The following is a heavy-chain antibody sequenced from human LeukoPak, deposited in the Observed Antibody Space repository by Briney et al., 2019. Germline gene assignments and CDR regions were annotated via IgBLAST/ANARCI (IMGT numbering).Heavy chain of an antibody. J-gene: IGHJ4*02. CDR1: GFTFSSNG. CDR3: ARDWGISSLYLVN. Sequence: PGGSLRLSCAASGFTFSSNGMHWVRQAPGKGLEWVAHIQNDGNNKKYADSVKGRFTISRDNSKNTLYLQMNSLRIDDTAVYYCARDWGISSLYLVNWGQGTLVTVSS. D-gene: IGHD6-6*01. CDR2: IQNDGNNK. V-gene: IGHV3-30*02.